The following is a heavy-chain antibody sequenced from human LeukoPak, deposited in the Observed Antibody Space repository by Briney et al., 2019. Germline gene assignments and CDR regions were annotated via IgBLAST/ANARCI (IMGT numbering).Heavy chain of an antibody. D-gene: IGHD6-13*01. CDR2: INHSGST. CDR1: GGSFSGYY. CDR3: AREGRSWTSNWFDP. V-gene: IGHV4-34*01. J-gene: IGHJ5*02. Sequence: SETLSRTCAAYGGSFSGYYWSWIRQPPGKGLEWIGEINHSGSTNYNPSLKSRVTISVDTSKNQFSLKLSSVTAADTAVYYCAREGRSWTSNWFDPWGQGTLVTVSS.